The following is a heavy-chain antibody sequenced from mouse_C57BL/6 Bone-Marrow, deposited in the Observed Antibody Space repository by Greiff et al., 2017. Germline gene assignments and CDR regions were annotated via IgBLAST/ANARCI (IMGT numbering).Heavy chain of an antibody. J-gene: IGHJ4*01. CDR3: AIGGCNYYYRLDY. D-gene: IGHD1-1*02. CDR1: GYTFTSYW. CDR2: IYPGNSDT. V-gene: IGHV1-5*01. Sequence: VQLKESGTVLARPGASVKMSCKTSGYTFTSYWMHWVKQRPGQGLEWIGIIYPGNSDTSYNQKFKGKAKLTAVSSTSTAYMELSSLTNEGSAVYYWAIGGCNYYYRLDYWGQGTSVTVSS.